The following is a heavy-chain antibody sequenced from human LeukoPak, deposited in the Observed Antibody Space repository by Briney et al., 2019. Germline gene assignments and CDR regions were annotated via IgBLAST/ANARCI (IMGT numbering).Heavy chain of an antibody. Sequence: SVTDSCKASGGTFSIYAISWVRQAPGQGLERMGRIIPTLGTANYAQKFQGRVTITADKSTSTAYMELSSLRSEDTAVYYCARAEYSNWGQGTRVTLSS. CDR3: ARAEYSN. CDR2: IIPTLGTA. J-gene: IGHJ4*02. CDR1: GGTFSIYA. D-gene: IGHD4-11*01. V-gene: IGHV1-69*04.